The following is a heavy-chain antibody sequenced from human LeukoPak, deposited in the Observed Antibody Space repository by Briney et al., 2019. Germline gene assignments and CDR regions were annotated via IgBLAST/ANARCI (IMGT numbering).Heavy chain of an antibody. CDR3: ARDWGCTDTRCYLGMDV. D-gene: IGHD2-2*01. CDR2: IYSGGST. V-gene: IGHV3-66*01. J-gene: IGHJ6*02. Sequence: GGSLRLSCAASGFTVSSNYMSWVRQAPGKGLEWVSVIYSGGSTYYADSVKGRFTTSRDNSKNTLYLQMNSLRAEDTAVYYCARDWGCTDTRCYLGMDVWGQGTTVTVSS. CDR1: GFTVSSNY.